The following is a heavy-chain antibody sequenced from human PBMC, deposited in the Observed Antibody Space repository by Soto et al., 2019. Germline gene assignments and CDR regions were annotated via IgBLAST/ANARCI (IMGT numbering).Heavy chain of an antibody. D-gene: IGHD2-2*01. CDR1: GGSFSGYY. CDR2: INHSGST. CDR3: ARGRVSYCSSTSCYVPWFDP. J-gene: IGHJ5*02. V-gene: IGHV4-34*01. Sequence: SETLSLTCAVYGGSFSGYYWSWIRQPPGKGLEWIGEINHSGSTNYNPSLKSRVTISVDTSKNQFSLKLSSVTAADTAVYYCARGRVSYCSSTSCYVPWFDPWGQGTLVTVSS.